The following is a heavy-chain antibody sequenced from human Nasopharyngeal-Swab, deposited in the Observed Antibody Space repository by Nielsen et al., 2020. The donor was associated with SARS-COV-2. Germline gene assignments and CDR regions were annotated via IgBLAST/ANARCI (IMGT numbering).Heavy chain of an antibody. Sequence: WVRQAPGQGLEWMERINPNSGGTNYAQKFQGRVTMTRDTSLTTGNMELSGLRSDDTAVYFCSRVPRVGGYSYGYDYWGQGTLVTVSS. D-gene: IGHD5-18*01. J-gene: IGHJ4*02. CDR2: INPNSGGT. CDR3: SRVPRVGGYSYGYDY. V-gene: IGHV1-2*06.